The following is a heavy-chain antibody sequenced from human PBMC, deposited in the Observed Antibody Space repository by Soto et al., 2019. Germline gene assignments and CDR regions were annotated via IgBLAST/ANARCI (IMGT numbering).Heavy chain of an antibody. Sequence: PGGSLRLSCAASGFTFSSYGMHWVRQAPGKGLEWVAVISYDGSNKYYADSVKGRFTISRDNSKNTLYLQMNSLRAEDTAVYNCAKDPQQRLRCGRDVWGQGDTVTVSS. CDR1: GFTFSSYG. CDR2: ISYDGSNK. V-gene: IGHV3-30*18. CDR3: AKDPQQRLRCGRDV. J-gene: IGHJ6*02. D-gene: IGHD6-13*01.